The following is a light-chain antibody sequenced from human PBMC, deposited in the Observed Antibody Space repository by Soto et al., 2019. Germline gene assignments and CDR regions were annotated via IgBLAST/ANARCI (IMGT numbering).Light chain of an antibody. V-gene: IGKV1-5*01. CDR3: QQYKAYWT. Sequence: IQMPQSPSTLSASIGDTVTITCRASQSISRWLAWYLQKPGKGPQLLIYDASTLERGVPSRFSGSGSGTEFTLTISSLQPDDFATYYCQQYKAYWTFGQGTKVDIK. J-gene: IGKJ1*01. CDR1: QSISRW. CDR2: DAS.